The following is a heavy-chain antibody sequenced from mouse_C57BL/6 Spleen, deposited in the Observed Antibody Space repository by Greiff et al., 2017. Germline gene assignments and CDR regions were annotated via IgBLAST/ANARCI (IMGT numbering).Heavy chain of an antibody. CDR2: INPNNGGT. V-gene: IGHV1-22*01. CDR3: ARHYYGSSLFAY. Sequence: VQLKESGPELVKPGASVKMSCKASGYTFSDYNMHWVKQSHGKSLEWIGYINPNNGGTSYNQKFKGKATLTVNKSSSTAYMELRSLTSEDSAVYYCARHYYGSSLFAYWGQGTLVTVSA. J-gene: IGHJ3*01. CDR1: GYTFSDYN. D-gene: IGHD1-1*01.